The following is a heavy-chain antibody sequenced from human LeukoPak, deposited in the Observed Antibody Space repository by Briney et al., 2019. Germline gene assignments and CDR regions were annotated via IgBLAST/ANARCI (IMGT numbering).Heavy chain of an antibody. V-gene: IGHV4-61*08. J-gene: IGHJ6*02. CDR2: IYYSGST. CDR1: GGSIRSGDYY. D-gene: IGHD1-1*01. Sequence: SSETLSLTCTVSGGSIRSGDYYWSWIRQPPGKGLEWIGYIYYSGSTNYNPSLKSRVTISVDTSKNQFSLKLSSVTAADTAVYYCARVERDYYYGMDVWGQGTTVTVSS. CDR3: ARVERDYYYGMDV.